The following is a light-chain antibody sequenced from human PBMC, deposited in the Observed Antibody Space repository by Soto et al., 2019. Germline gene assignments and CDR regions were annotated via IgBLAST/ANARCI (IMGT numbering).Light chain of an antibody. Sequence: DIVMTQSPDSLAVSLGERATINCKSSQSVLYSPNNKNHLAWYQQKPGQPPKALIYWASTRESGVPDRFSGSGSGTDFTLTISSLQAEDVAVYYCQQYYTTPWTFGQGTKVDIK. CDR3: QQYYTTPWT. J-gene: IGKJ1*01. CDR2: WAS. V-gene: IGKV4-1*01. CDR1: QSVLYSPNNKNH.